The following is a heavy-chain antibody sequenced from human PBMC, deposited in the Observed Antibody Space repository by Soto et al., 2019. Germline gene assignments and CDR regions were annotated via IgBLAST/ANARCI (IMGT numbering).Heavy chain of an antibody. J-gene: IGHJ4*02. Sequence: SETLSLTCAVYGGSFSGYYWSWIRQPPGKGLEWIGEINRSGSTNYNPSLKSRVTISVDTSKNQFSLKLSSVTAADTAVYYCARGLVTMVRGVIFDYWGQGTLVTVSS. V-gene: IGHV4-34*01. CDR3: ARGLVTMVRGVIFDY. CDR2: INRSGST. D-gene: IGHD3-10*01. CDR1: GGSFSGYY.